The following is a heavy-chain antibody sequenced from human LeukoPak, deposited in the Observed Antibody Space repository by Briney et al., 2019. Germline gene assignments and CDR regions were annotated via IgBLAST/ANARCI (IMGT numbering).Heavy chain of an antibody. CDR1: GYSISSGYY. CDR3: ARQEWNYEAKDFDY. D-gene: IGHD1-7*01. CDR2: IYHSGST. Sequence: SETLSLTCTVSGYSISSGYYWGWIRQPPGKGLEWTGSIYHSGSTYYNPSLKSRVTISVDTSKNQFSLKLSSVTAADTAVYYCARQEWNYEAKDFDYWGQGTLVTVSS. V-gene: IGHV4-38-2*02. J-gene: IGHJ4*02.